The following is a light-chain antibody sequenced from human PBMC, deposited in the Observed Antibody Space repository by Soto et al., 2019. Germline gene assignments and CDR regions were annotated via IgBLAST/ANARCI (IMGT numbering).Light chain of an antibody. V-gene: IGLV2-14*01. Sequence: QSALTQPASVSGSPGQSITLSCTGTSSDAGGYNYVSWYQQHPGKAPKLMIYEVSNRPSWVSNRFSGSKSGNTASLTISGIQAEDEADYYCSSYPSSSTVVFGGETKLTVL. CDR2: EVS. J-gene: IGLJ2*01. CDR3: SSYPSSSTVV. CDR1: SSDAGGYNY.